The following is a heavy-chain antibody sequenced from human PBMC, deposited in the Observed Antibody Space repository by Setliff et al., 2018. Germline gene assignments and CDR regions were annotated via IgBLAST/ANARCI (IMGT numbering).Heavy chain of an antibody. CDR3: AREDGPNYYYYYMDI. CDR2: IDQSGST. D-gene: IGHD2-8*01. Sequence: SETLSLTCTVSGGSVSTYYWTWIRQPPGKGLEWIGDIDQSGSTNYNPSLKSRLTISVDTSKNQFSLKLSAVTAADTAVYFCAREDGPNYYYYYMDIWGKGTTVTVSS. V-gene: IGHV4-59*02. CDR1: GGSVSTYY. J-gene: IGHJ6*03.